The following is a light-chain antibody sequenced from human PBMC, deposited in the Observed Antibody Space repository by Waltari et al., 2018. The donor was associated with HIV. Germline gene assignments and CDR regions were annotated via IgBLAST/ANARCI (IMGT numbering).Light chain of an antibody. Sequence: EIVMTQSPATLSVSPGASATLSCRASQSIGSRLAWYQQKPGQAPRLLIYGASTRATGIPARISGSGSGTDFTLTISSLQSEDVAVYYCQQYNSWPPYTFGQGTKLEIK. CDR2: GAS. J-gene: IGKJ2*01. CDR3: QQYNSWPPYT. CDR1: QSIGSR. V-gene: IGKV3-15*01.